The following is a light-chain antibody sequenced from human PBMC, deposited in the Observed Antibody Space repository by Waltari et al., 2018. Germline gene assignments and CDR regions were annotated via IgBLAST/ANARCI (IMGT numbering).Light chain of an antibody. CDR2: DVS. CDR1: SRPFGSYYY. Sequence: QSALTQPASVSGSPVPSITISCTGHSRPFGSYYYVSWYHQHPGKAPKLMIYDVSKRPSGVSNRFSGSKSGNTASLTISGLQAEDEADYYCCSYAGTSTVVFGGGTKLTVL. J-gene: IGLJ2*01. V-gene: IGLV2-23*02. CDR3: CSYAGTSTVV.